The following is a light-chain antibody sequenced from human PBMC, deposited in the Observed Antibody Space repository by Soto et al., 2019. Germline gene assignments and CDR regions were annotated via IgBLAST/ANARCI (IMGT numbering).Light chain of an antibody. CDR1: QTISSW. CDR3: QKYNSSPLT. V-gene: IGKV1-5*03. J-gene: IGKJ4*01. Sequence: EMTQYPSTLSSSFRDRVTITCRASQTISSWVAWFQQRPGRAPKFLIYKESSLKNGVPLRFSGSGSGTEFTLTISRLQPDDVATYYCQKYNSSPLTCGGGTKVEI. CDR2: KES.